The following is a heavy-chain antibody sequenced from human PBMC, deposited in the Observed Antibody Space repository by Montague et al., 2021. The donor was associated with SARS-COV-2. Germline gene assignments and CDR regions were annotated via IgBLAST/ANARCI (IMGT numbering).Heavy chain of an antibody. CDR2: IQRSESGXT. Sequence: SETLSLTCAVSGGSISSREWWSWVRQPPGKGLEWIGEIQRSESGXTNXXXXLKSRVTISIDQSKNYFSLNLTSMTAADTAVYYCGGTWVYFSPVDVWGQGTTVIVSS. J-gene: IGHJ6*02. CDR1: GGSISSREW. CDR3: GGTWVYFSPVDV. V-gene: IGHV4-4*02. D-gene: IGHD3-3*01.